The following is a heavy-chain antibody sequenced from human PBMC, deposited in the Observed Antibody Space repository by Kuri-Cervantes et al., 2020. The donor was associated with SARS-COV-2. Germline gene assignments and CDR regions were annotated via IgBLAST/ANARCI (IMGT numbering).Heavy chain of an antibody. V-gene: IGHV3-30-3*01. CDR2: ISYDGSNK. D-gene: IGHD5-18*01. J-gene: IGHJ4*02. Sequence: GGSLRLSCAASGFTFSSYAMHWVRQAPGKGLEWVAVISYDGSNKYYAGSVKGRFTISRDNSKNTLYLQMNSLRAEDTAVYYCARVVFDTAMVYFDYWGQGTLVTVSS. CDR3: ARVVFDTAMVYFDY. CDR1: GFTFSSYA.